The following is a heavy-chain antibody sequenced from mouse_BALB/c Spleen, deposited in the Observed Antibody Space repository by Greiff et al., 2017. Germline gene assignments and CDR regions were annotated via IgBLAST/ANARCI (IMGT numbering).Heavy chain of an antibody. CDR1: GFTFSSYA. D-gene: IGHD2-4*01. J-gene: IGHJ3*01. V-gene: IGHV5-9-4*01. Sequence: EVKVVESGGGLVKPGGSLKLSCAASGFTFSSYAMSWVRQSPEKRLEWVAEISSGGSYTYYPDTVTGRFTISRDNAKNTLYLEMSSLRSEDTAMYYCARLYYDYDGFAYWGQGTLVTVSA. CDR3: ARLYYDYDGFAY. CDR2: ISSGGSYT.